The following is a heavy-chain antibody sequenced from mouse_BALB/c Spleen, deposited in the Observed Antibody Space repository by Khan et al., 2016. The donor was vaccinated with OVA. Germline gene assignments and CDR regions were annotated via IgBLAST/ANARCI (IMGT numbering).Heavy chain of an antibody. CDR2: IYPSDSYT. J-gene: IGHJ3*01. CDR1: GYTFTNYW. D-gene: IGHD1-1*02. V-gene: IGHV1-69*02. Sequence: QVQLQQSGIELVRPGASVKLSCKASGYTFTNYWINWVKQRPGQGLEWIGNIYPSDSYTNYNQKFKDKATLTVDKSSSTAYMQLSSPTSEDSAVYYGTREVVDGSAFAYGGQGTLVTVSA. CDR3: TREVVDGSAFAY.